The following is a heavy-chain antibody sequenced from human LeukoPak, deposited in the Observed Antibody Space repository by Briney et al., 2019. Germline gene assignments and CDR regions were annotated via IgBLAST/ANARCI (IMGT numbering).Heavy chain of an antibody. V-gene: IGHV1-18*01. D-gene: IGHD6-13*01. Sequence: ASVKVSCKASGYTFTSYGISWVRQAPGQGLEWMGWISAYNGNTNYAQKLQGRVTMTTDTSTSTAYMELRSLRSDDTAVYYCARNPINTAAAADYYYYYMDVWGKGTTVTVSS. J-gene: IGHJ6*03. CDR3: ARNPINTAAAADYYYYYMDV. CDR2: ISAYNGNT. CDR1: GYTFTSYG.